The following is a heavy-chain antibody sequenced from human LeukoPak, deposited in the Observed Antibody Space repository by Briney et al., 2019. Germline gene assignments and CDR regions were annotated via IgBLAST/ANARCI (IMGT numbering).Heavy chain of an antibody. D-gene: IGHD2-15*01. CDR3: ARGYCSGGTCYLVENWFDP. J-gene: IGHJ5*02. Sequence: ASVKVSCKASGYTFTVYYMYWVRQAPGQGLEWMGRINPNSGDTDCAQNFQGRVTITRDTSISTAYMELTNLRSDDTAVYYCARGYCSGGTCYLVENWFDPWGQGTLVTVSS. CDR2: INPNSGDT. CDR1: GYTFTVYY. V-gene: IGHV1-2*06.